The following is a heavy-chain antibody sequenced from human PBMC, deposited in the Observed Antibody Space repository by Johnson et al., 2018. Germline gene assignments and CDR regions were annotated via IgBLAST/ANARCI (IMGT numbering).Heavy chain of an antibody. CDR1: GGTFSSYA. Sequence: QVQLVQSGAEVKKPGSSVKVSCKASGGTFSSYAISWVRQAPGQGLEWVGTIISVSGTANYAHKVQGRVTITADESTSTASMELSSLTSEDTAMYFCARGIMLLTAAFDLWGQGTVVTVSS. CDR2: IISVSGTA. CDR3: ARGIMLLTAAFDL. D-gene: IGHD2-21*02. J-gene: IGHJ3*01. V-gene: IGHV1-69*18.